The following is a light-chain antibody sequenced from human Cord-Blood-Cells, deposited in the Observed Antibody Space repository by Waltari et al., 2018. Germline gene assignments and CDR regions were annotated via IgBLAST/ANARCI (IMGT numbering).Light chain of an antibody. CDR2: DVS. J-gene: IGLJ1*01. CDR3: SSYTSSSTPYV. CDR1: SSDVGGYNY. V-gene: IGLV2-14*03. Sequence: QSALTQPASVSGSPGQSITISCTGTSSDVGGYNYVSWYQHHPVKAPKLMIYDVSNRPSGVANRVSGAKSGNTASLTISGLQAEDEADYYCSSYTSSSTPYVFGTGTKVTVL.